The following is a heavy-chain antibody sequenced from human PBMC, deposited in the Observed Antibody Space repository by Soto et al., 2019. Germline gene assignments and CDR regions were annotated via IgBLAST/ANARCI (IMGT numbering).Heavy chain of an antibody. Sequence: GGSLRLSCTASGFAFGDYSMHWVRQPPGRGLEWVAFISYDGRTTHYADSVKGRFSISRDDSNNALFLQVSSLRPDNTAIYFCASVAYCITSNCVSRYHHGLDVWGQGTTVAVSS. D-gene: IGHD3-10*01. V-gene: IGHV3-30*04. CDR2: ISYDGRTT. CDR3: ASVAYCITSNCVSRYHHGLDV. CDR1: GFAFGDYS. J-gene: IGHJ6*02.